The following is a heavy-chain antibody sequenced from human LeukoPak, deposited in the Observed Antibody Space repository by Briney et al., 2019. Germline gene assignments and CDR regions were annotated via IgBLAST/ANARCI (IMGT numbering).Heavy chain of an antibody. Sequence: SETLSLTCGVSGGSITNTNYWTWVRQPPGKGLEWIGEVNLQGSTNYNPSLMGRVAISVDTSENHISLQLTSVTAADTAVYYCTREPDTVTGGVWGQGTRVTVSS. J-gene: IGHJ4*02. V-gene: IGHV4-4*02. D-gene: IGHD4-17*01. CDR3: TREPDTVTGGV. CDR1: GGSITNTNY. CDR2: VNLQGST.